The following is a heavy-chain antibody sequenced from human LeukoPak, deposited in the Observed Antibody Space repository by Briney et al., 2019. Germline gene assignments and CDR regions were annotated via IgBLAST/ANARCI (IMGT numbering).Heavy chain of an antibody. V-gene: IGHV3-48*03. D-gene: IGHD3-3*01. J-gene: IGHJ4*02. Sequence: GGSLRLSCAASGFTFSSYEMNWVRQAPGKGLEWVSYISSSGSTIYYADSVKGRFTISRDNAKNSLYLQMNSLRAEDTAVYYCARDMRTGDFWSGYSDYWGQGTLVTVSS. CDR3: ARDMRTGDFWSGYSDY. CDR2: ISSSGSTI. CDR1: GFTFSSYE.